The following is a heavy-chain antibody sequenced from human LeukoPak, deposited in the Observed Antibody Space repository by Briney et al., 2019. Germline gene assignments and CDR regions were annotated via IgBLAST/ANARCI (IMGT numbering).Heavy chain of an antibody. CDR2: MNPKSLNT. D-gene: IGHD3/OR15-3a*01. CDR1: GYTFMNYD. V-gene: IGHV1-8*02. Sequence: PVASVKVSCKTSGYTFMNYDINWVRQATGQGREWMGWMNPKSLNTGYGQEFQGRVTMTRNTSISTAYMELSNLGSEDTAVYYCARALSWTTESYYYMDVWGKGTTVTVSS. J-gene: IGHJ6*03. CDR3: ARALSWTTESYYYMDV.